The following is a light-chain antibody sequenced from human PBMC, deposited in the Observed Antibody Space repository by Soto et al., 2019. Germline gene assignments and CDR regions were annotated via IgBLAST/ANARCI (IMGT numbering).Light chain of an antibody. J-gene: IGKJ5*01. CDR3: QQYDKWPPIT. CDR2: DAS. V-gene: IGKV3-15*01. Sequence: EIVMTQSPATLSVSPGERATLSCRAGQSVRSNLAWYQQKPGQAPRLLIYDASTRATGIPARFSGSGSGTEFTLTISSLQSEDFAIYYCQQYDKWPPITFGQGTRLEMK. CDR1: QSVRSN.